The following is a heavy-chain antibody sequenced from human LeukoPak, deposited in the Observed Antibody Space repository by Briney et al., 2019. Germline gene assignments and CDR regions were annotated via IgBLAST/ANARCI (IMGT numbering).Heavy chain of an antibody. CDR3: ARGLRQWLVRSKPYFDY. CDR1: GGSFSGYY. Sequence: PLETLSLTCAVYGGSFSGYYWSWIRQPPGKGLEWIGEINHSGSTNYNPSLKSRVTKSGDTSKNQFSLKLSSVTAADTAVYYCARGLRQWLVRSKPYFDYWGQGTLVTVSS. J-gene: IGHJ4*02. D-gene: IGHD6-19*01. V-gene: IGHV4-34*01. CDR2: INHSGST.